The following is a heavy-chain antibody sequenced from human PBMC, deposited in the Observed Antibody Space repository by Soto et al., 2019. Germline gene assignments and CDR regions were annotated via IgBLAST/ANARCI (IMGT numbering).Heavy chain of an antibody. CDR2: IIPIFGTA. Sequence: SVKVSCRASGRTFSIYAISWVRQAPGQGREWMGGIIPIFGTANYAQKFQGRVTINADESTSTAYMELSSLRSEDTAVYNCARYEGYCSSTSCCHYYYYGMDVCGQGTTVTVSS. D-gene: IGHD2-2*01. CDR3: ARYEGYCSSTSCCHYYYYGMDV. CDR1: GRTFSIYA. J-gene: IGHJ6*02. V-gene: IGHV1-69*13.